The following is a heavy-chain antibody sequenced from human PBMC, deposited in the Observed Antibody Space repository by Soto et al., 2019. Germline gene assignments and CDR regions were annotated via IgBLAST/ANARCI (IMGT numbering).Heavy chain of an antibody. CDR3: ARHARGYTSCYGRYYFDY. J-gene: IGHJ4*02. D-gene: IGHD2-2*01. Sequence: SETLSLTCTVSGGSISSSSYYWGWIRQPPGKGLEWIGSIYYSGSTYYNPSLKSRVTISVDTSKNQFSLKLSSVTAADTAVYYCARHARGYTSCYGRYYFDYWGQGTLVTVSS. CDR1: GGSISSSSYY. V-gene: IGHV4-39*01. CDR2: IYYSGST.